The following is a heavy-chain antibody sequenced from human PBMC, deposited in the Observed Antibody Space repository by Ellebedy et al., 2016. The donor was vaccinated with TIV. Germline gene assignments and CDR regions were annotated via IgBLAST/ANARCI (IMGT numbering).Heavy chain of an antibody. J-gene: IGHJ6*02. V-gene: IGHV6-1*01. CDR1: GDSVSSNSAT. CDR2: TYYRSKWSI. CDR3: ARGWFGSGMGV. Sequence: SETLSLTCAISGDSVSSNSATWNWIRQSPSGGLEWLGRTYYRSKWSIDYAVSLKSRITINPDTSKNQFSLQLNSVTPEDTAVYYCARGWFGSGMGVWGQGTTVTVSS. D-gene: IGHD3-16*01.